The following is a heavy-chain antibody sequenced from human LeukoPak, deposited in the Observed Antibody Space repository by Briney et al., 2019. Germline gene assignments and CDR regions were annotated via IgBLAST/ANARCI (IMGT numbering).Heavy chain of an antibody. Sequence: ASVKVSCKASGYTFTSYGISWVRQAPGQGLEWMGWINPKYGGTHYAQKFQERFTITTDTSISTAYMDLRTLESADTAFYYCARGEGLSIFAVLLTWGQGTLVTVSS. CDR2: INPKYGGT. CDR3: ARGEGLSIFAVLLT. CDR1: GYTFTSYG. D-gene: IGHD3-3*02. J-gene: IGHJ4*02. V-gene: IGHV1-18*01.